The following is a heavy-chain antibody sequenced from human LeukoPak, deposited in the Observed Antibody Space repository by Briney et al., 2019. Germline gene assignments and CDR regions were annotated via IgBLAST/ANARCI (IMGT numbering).Heavy chain of an antibody. CDR3: AKGYSSSWYWYYYGMDV. D-gene: IGHD6-13*01. J-gene: IGHJ6*02. V-gene: IGHV3-23*01. CDR2: ISGSGGST. CDR1: GFTFSSYA. Sequence: PGGSLRLSCAAPGFTFSSYAMSWVRQAPGKGLEWVSAISGSGGSTYYAGSVKGRFTISRDNSKNTLYLQMNSLRAEDTAVYYCAKGYSSSWYWYYYGMDVWGQGTTVTVSS.